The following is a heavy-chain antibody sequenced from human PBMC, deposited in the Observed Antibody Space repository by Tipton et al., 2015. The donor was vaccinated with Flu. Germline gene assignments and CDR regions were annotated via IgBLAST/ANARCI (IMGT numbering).Heavy chain of an antibody. D-gene: IGHD1-1*01. J-gene: IGHJ5*02. V-gene: IGHV3-48*03. Sequence: GSLRLSCVASGFSFSTYDMNWVRQAPGKGLEWISYISRGGRTTYYSDFVKGRLTISRDNSKNTLYLQMSGLRVEDTAVYYCARGLMGWDATTDTWGQGTLVTVAS. CDR1: GFSFSTYD. CDR3: ARGLMGWDATTDT. CDR2: ISRGGRTT.